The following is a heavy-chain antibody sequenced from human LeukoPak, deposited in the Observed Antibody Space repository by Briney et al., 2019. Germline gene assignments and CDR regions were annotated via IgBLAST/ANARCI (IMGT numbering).Heavy chain of an antibody. J-gene: IGHJ5*01. CDR2: ISAYNGRT. D-gene: IGHD3-3*01. CDR3: GRWSPNPNDS. Sequence: ALVKVSCKASGYTFINHGISWVRQAPGQGLEWLGWISAYNGRTEYAPNFKDRVTMTTDTSTTTAYMELRGLTSDDTAVYYCGRWSPNPNDSWGQGTLVTVSS. CDR1: GYTFINHG. V-gene: IGHV1-18*01.